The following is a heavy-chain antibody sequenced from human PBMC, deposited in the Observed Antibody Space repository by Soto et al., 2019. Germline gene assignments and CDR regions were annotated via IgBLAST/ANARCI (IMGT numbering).Heavy chain of an antibody. D-gene: IGHD2-15*01. J-gene: IGHJ4*02. V-gene: IGHV1-46*01. Sequence: QVQLVQSGAEVKRPGASVKVSCKASGYTFTTYYMHWVRQAPGQGLEWLGIINPNGGSTTYAQKFQGRVTMIRDTSTSTGYLELSSLRSEDTAVYYCARAGDCSGGTCFHGNCDYWGQGTLVTVSA. CDR1: GYTFTTYY. CDR2: INPNGGST. CDR3: ARAGDCSGGTCFHGNCDY.